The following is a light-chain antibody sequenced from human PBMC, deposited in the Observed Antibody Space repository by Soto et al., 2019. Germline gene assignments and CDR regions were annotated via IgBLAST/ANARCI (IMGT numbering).Light chain of an antibody. CDR2: NAL. V-gene: IGKV3-15*01. J-gene: IGKJ1*01. Sequence: IVMTQSPATLSVSPGERATLSCRASQSVSTNLAWYQQKPGQAPRLLIYNALTRATGIPARFSGSGSGTEFTLTISSLQPDDFATYYCQHYNSYSEAFGQGTKVDIK. CDR1: QSVSTN. CDR3: QHYNSYSEA.